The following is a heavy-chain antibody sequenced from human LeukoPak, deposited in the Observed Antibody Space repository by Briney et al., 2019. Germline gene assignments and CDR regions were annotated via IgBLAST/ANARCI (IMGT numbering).Heavy chain of an antibody. V-gene: IGHV3-23*01. J-gene: IGHJ4*02. CDR2: ISGSGGST. D-gene: IGHD3-3*01. Sequence: PGGSLRLSCAASGFTFSSYAMSWVRQAPGKGLEWVSAISGSGGSTYYADSVKGRFTISRDNSKNTLYLQMNSLRAEDTAVYYCAINERRTIGGVVTHNIDYWGQGTLVTVSS. CDR3: AINERRTIGGVVTHNIDY. CDR1: GFTFSSYA.